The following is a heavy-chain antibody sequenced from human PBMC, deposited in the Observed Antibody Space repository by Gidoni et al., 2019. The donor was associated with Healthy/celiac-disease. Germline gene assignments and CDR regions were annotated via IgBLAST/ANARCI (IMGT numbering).Heavy chain of an antibody. CDR2: TYYRSKCYN. CDR1: GASVSSNRAA. Sequence: QVQLQQSGPGLVKPSQTLSLTCSIPGASVSSNRAAWNWIRQSPSRGLEWLGRTYYRSKCYNDYAVSVKSRITINPNTAKNQFALQLNSVTPKDTAVYYCARDLGYYDFWSGYPPSGYFDYWGQGTLVTVSS. V-gene: IGHV6-1*01. CDR3: ARDLGYYDFWSGYPPSGYFDY. D-gene: IGHD3-3*01. J-gene: IGHJ4*02.